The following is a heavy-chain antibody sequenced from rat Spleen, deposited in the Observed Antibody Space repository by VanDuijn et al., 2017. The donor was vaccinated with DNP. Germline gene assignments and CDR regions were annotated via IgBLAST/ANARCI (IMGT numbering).Heavy chain of an antibody. CDR3: VRWNSGHFDY. J-gene: IGHJ2*01. D-gene: IGHD4-3*01. V-gene: IGHV5-22*01. CDR1: GFSFRYYY. CDR2: IGSAAYAP. Sequence: EVRLLESGGGLVQPGRSLKLSCAASGFSFRYYYMAWVRQAPAKGLEWVAYIGSAAYAPYYGDSVKGRFTISRDNAKSTLYLQMNSLRSEDMATYYCVRWNSGHFDYWGQGVMVTVSS.